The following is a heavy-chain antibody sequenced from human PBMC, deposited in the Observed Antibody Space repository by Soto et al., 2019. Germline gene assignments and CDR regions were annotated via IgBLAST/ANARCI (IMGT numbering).Heavy chain of an antibody. J-gene: IGHJ4*02. CDR1: GFAFRSYN. CDR3: ASATVVAGTFDF. V-gene: IGHV3-21*01. CDR2: ISSGSSNI. D-gene: IGHD2-15*01. Sequence: PEGSLTLSCAGSGFAFRSYNMNWVRQPPGKGLEWVASISSGSSNIYYADSVKGRFTISRDNAKDSLYLQMDSLRAEDSAVYYCASATVVAGTFDFWGQGTLLTVSS.